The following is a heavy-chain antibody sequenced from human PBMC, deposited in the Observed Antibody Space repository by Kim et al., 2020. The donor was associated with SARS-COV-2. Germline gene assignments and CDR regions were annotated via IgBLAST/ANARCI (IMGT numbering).Heavy chain of an antibody. Sequence: GGSLRLSCVASGFTFSSYWMSWVRQAPGKGLEWVANIKQDGSEKNYVDSVKGRFTVSRDNAKNSLYLQMNNLRPEDTAVYYCATGIAFDLWCLGTAVTVS. J-gene: IGHJ3*01. CDR2: IKQDGSEK. CDR1: GFTFSSYW. V-gene: IGHV3-7*01. CDR3: ATGIAFDL.